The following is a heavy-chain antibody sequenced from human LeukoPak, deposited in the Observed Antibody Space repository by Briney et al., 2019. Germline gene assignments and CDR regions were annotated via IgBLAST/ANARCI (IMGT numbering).Heavy chain of an antibody. D-gene: IGHD1-26*01. J-gene: IGHJ6*03. CDR2: SNDSGGT. CDR3: ARLSVIVGAALEYYYYYMGV. CDR1: GGTSSGYY. Sequence: PSETLSLTCAVYGGTSSGYYWSWIRQPPGKRLEWVGESNDSGGTNYNPSLKSRVTIRADKSKNQVSLRLTSVTAADTAVYYCARLSVIVGAALEYYYYYMGVWGQGTTVTVSS. V-gene: IGHV4-34*01.